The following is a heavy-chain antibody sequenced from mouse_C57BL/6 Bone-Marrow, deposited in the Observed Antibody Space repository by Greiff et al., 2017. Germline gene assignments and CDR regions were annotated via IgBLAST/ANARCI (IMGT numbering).Heavy chain of an antibody. CDR3: AKNKEDYYGSSAFDY. V-gene: IGHV2-5*01. Sequence: VKLQESGPGLVQPSQSLSITCTVSGFSLTSYGVHWVRQSPGKGLEWLGVIWRGGSTDYNAAFMSRLSITKDNSKSQVFFKMNSLQADDTAIYYSAKNKEDYYGSSAFDYWGQGTTLTVSS. J-gene: IGHJ2*01. CDR2: IWRGGST. CDR1: GFSLTSYG. D-gene: IGHD1-1*01.